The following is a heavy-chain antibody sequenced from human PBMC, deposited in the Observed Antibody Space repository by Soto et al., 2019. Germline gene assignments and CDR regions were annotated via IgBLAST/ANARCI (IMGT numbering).Heavy chain of an antibody. CDR2: IIWNSGSI. CDR1: GFNFDDYA. D-gene: IGHD3-16*01. J-gene: IGHJ3*02. V-gene: IGHV3-9*01. CDR3: PKDIADHYDARGRGVFHI. Sequence: GGSLRLSCAASGFNFDDYAMHWVRQAPGKGLEWVSGIIWNSGSIGYAHSVKGVFTVSRDNGKRSLYVEMNCVRAEDRALFFCPKDIADHYDARGRGVFHIWGQGTRVTVPS.